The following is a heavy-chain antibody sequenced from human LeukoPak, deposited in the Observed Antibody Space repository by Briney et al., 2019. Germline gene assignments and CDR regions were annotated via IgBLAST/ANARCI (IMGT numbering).Heavy chain of an antibody. Sequence: GGSLRLSCAASGFTFSGYGMHWVRQAPGKGLEWVAVISYDGSNKYYADSVKGRFTISRDNSKNTLYLQMNSLRAEDTAVYYCAKDGTAYVGATWFDPWGQGTLVTVSS. CDR3: AKDGTAYVGATWFDP. D-gene: IGHD1-26*01. CDR1: GFTFSGYG. V-gene: IGHV3-30*18. CDR2: ISYDGSNK. J-gene: IGHJ5*02.